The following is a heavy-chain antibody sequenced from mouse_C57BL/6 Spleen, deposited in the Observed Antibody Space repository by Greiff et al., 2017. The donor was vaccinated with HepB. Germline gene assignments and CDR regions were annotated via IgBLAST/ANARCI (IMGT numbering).Heavy chain of an antibody. CDR1: GYTFTSYW. D-gene: IGHD2-4*01. J-gene: IGHJ4*01. V-gene: IGHV1-55*01. CDR3: ARGSYDYDDAMDY. CDR2: IYPGSGST. Sequence: QVQLQQSGAELVKPGASVKMSCKASGYTFTSYWITWVKQRPGQGLEWIGDIYPGSGSTNYNEKFKSKATLTVDTSSSTAYMQLSSLTSEDSAVYYCARGSYDYDDAMDYWGQGTSVTVSS.